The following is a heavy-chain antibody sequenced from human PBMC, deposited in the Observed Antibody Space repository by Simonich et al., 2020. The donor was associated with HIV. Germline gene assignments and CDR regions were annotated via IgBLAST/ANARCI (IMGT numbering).Heavy chain of an antibody. CDR1: GGYFSGYY. Sequence: QVQLQQWGAGLLKPSETLSLTCAVYGGYFSGYYWSWLRQPPGKGLGWIGEIYHSGNTNSHPSLKGRVPLAGDTAKNQFSLKLSAVTAADTAVYYCARGGYCSGGSCYPLFSRYGMDVWGQGTTVTVSS. J-gene: IGHJ6*02. D-gene: IGHD2-15*01. V-gene: IGHV4-34*01. CDR3: ARGGYCSGGSCYPLFSRYGMDV. CDR2: IYHSGNT.